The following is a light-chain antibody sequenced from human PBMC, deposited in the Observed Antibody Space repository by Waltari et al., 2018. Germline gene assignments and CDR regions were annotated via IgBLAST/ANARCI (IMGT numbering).Light chain of an antibody. Sequence: QSALTQPASVSGYPGQSITISCTGTSSDVGSYTLVSWYQQHPGKAPKLMIYEVSNRPSGVSNRFSGSKSGNTASLTISGLQAEDEADYYCCSYAVYVVFGGGTKLTVL. V-gene: IGLV2-23*02. CDR2: EVS. J-gene: IGLJ2*01. CDR1: SSDVGSYTL. CDR3: CSYAVYVV.